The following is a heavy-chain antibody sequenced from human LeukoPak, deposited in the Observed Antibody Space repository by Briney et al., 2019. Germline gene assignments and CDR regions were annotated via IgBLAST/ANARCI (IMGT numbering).Heavy chain of an antibody. CDR3: AKGRGIVGASGRPFDY. CDR1: GFTFSTSA. Sequence: GGSLRLSCVVSGFTFSTSAMSWVRQAPGKGLEWVSGISESGGSTYYADSVKGRFTSSRDNSKNTLYLQMNNLRAEDTAAYYCAKGRGIVGASGRPFDYWGQGTLVTVSS. V-gene: IGHV3-23*01. D-gene: IGHD1-26*01. J-gene: IGHJ4*02. CDR2: ISESGGST.